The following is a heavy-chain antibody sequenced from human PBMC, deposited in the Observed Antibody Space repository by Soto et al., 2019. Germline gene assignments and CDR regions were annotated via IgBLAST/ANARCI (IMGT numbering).Heavy chain of an antibody. V-gene: IGHV2-5*02. Sequence: QINLIESVPTLVKPTQTLTLTCTFSGFSLSTSGAAVGWVRQPPGRALEWLALIYWDGYKRYNASLGNRLNYTNDTSMNLLVLTVTNVDPADTATYYCAHRATMIIFGLIIDNGIWFDPSGQGNRVSVSS. D-gene: IGHD3-22*01. CDR1: GFSLSTSGAA. CDR3: AHRATMIIFGLIIDNGIWFDP. J-gene: IGHJ5*02. CDR2: IYWDGYK.